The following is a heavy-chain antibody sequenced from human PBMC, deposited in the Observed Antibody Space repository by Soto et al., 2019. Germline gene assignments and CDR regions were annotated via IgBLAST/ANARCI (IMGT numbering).Heavy chain of an antibody. CDR3: ARDLGIVVVPAVYYYYGMDV. J-gene: IGHJ6*02. CDR2: ISSSSSYT. D-gene: IGHD2-2*01. Sequence: GGSLRLSCAASGFTFSDYYMSWIRQAPGKGLEWVSYISSSSSYTNYADSVKGRFTISRDNAKNSLYLQMNSLRAEDTAVYYCARDLGIVVVPAVYYYYGMDVWGQGTTVTVSS. V-gene: IGHV3-11*06. CDR1: GFTFSDYY.